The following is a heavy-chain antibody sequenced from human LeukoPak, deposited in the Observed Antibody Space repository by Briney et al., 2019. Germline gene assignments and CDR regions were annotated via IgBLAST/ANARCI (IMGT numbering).Heavy chain of an antibody. D-gene: IGHD2-2*01. V-gene: IGHV1-69*13. Sequence: GASVKVSCKASGGTFSSYAISWVRQAPGQGLERMGGIIPIFGTANYAQKFQGRVTITADESTSTAYMELSSLRSEDTAVYYCARGQYQLLLTYGMDVWGQGTTVTVSS. CDR3: ARGQYQLLLTYGMDV. CDR1: GGTFSSYA. CDR2: IIPIFGTA. J-gene: IGHJ6*02.